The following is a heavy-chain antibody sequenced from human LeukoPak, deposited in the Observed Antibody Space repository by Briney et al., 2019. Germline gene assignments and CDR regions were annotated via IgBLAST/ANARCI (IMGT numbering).Heavy chain of an antibody. CDR2: INADGSST. D-gene: IGHD3-10*01. J-gene: IGHJ6*03. V-gene: IGHV3-74*01. CDR1: GFTFRTYR. CDR3: ARDGDGSGSYFVYYMDV. Sequence: GGSLSLSCTASGFTFRTYRMHWVRQAPGKGLVWVSHINADGSSTKYADSVKGRFTISRDNAKNTLYLQMNSLRAEDTAVYYCARDGDGSGSYFVYYMDVWGKGTTVTISS.